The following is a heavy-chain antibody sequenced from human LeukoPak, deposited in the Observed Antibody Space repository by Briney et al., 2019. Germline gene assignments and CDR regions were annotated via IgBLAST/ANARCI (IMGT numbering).Heavy chain of an antibody. CDR2: ISGSGGST. CDR1: GFTFSSYA. V-gene: IGHV3-23*01. CDR3: AREDYYGSGSPWYFDL. Sequence: PGGSERLSCAASGFTFSSYAMSWLRQAPGKGLEWVSAISGSGGSTYYADSVKGRFTISRDNSKNTLYLQMNSLRVEDTAVYYCAREDYYGSGSPWYFDLWGRGTLVTVSS. D-gene: IGHD3-10*01. J-gene: IGHJ2*01.